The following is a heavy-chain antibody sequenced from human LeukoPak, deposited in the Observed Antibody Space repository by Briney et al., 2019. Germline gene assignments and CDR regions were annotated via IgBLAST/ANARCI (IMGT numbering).Heavy chain of an antibody. CDR3: ARGDSGWYLGLGFDY. J-gene: IGHJ4*02. V-gene: IGHV4-30-2*01. Sequence: SQTLSLTCTVSGGSISSGNYYWNWIRQPPGKGLEWIGSIYHSGSTYYNPSLKSRVTISVDRSKNQVSLKLRSVTAADTAVYYCARGDSGWYLGLGFDYWGQGTLVTVSS. CDR2: IYHSGST. CDR1: GGSISSGNYY. D-gene: IGHD6-19*01.